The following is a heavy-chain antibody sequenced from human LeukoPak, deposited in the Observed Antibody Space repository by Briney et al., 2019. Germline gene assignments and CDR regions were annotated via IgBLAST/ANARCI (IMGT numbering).Heavy chain of an antibody. Sequence: PGGSLRLSCVVSGFTFNNHWMRWVRQAPGKGLEWVAHTNEDGSEKYYVDSVKGQFTISRDNAKNSLYLQMNSLRVDDSAVYYCARGTLAPAGIDYWGRGTLVTVSS. CDR3: ARGTLAPAGIDY. D-gene: IGHD2-2*01. CDR1: GFTFNNHW. CDR2: TNEDGSEK. J-gene: IGHJ4*02. V-gene: IGHV3-7*01.